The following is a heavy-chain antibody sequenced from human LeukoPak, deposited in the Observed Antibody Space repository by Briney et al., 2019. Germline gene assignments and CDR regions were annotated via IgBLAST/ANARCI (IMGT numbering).Heavy chain of an antibody. D-gene: IGHD4-17*01. CDR1: GGSFSGYY. Sequence: SETLSLTCAVYGGSFSGYYWSWIRQPPGKGLEWIGEINHSGSTNYNPSLKSRVTISVDTSKNQFSLKLSSVTAADTAVYYCARRGRTTVTVTSFDYWGQGTLATVSS. CDR2: INHSGST. J-gene: IGHJ4*02. V-gene: IGHV4-34*01. CDR3: ARRGRTTVTVTSFDY.